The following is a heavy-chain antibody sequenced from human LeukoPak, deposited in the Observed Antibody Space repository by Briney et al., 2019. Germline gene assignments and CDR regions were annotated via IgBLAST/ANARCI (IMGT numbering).Heavy chain of an antibody. V-gene: IGHV3-21*01. CDR1: GFTFSSYS. CDR3: ARGHGAAMPFDY. CDR2: ISSSSSYI. J-gene: IGHJ4*02. Sequence: PGGSLRLSCAASGFTFSSYSMNWDRQAPGKGLEWVSSISSSSSYIYYADSVKGRFTISRDNAKNSLYLQMNSLRAEDTAVYYCARGHGAAMPFDYWGQGTLVTVSS. D-gene: IGHD2-2*01.